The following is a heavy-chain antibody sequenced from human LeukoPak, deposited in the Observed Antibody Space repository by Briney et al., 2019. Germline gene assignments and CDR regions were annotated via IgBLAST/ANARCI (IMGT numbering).Heavy chain of an antibody. CDR3: ARRRGLGSFDY. J-gene: IGHJ4*02. Sequence: SETLSLTCTVSGYSISSGYYWGWIRQPPGKGLEWIGSIYHSGSTYYNPSLKSRVTISVDTSKNQFSLKLSSVTAADTAVYYCARRRGLGSFDYWGQGTLVTVSS. D-gene: IGHD3-10*01. CDR1: GYSISSGYY. CDR2: IYHSGST. V-gene: IGHV4-38-2*02.